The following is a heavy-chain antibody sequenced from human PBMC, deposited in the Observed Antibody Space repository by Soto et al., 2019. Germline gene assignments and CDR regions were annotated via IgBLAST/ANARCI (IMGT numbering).Heavy chain of an antibody. CDR1: GYTFTDYY. CDR2: INPNSGAT. J-gene: IGHJ4*02. CDR3: ASTRYAFTYYFYY. D-gene: IGHD3-16*01. Sequence: ASVKVSCKSSGYTFTDYYLHWVRQAPGQGLEYIGWINPNSGATNYAQKFQGRVTMTRGTSISTVYMELSRLRSDDTAVYYCASTRYAFTYYFYYWGQGALVTVYS. V-gene: IGHV1-2*02.